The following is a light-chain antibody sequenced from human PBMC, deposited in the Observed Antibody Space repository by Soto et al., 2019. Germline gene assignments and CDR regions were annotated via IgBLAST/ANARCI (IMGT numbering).Light chain of an antibody. J-gene: IGKJ4*01. Sequence: DIQMTQSPSSVSASVGDSVTITCRASQNIFSWLAWYQHKPGKAPNLLISAASTLQSGVPSRFSGSGSGTDFTLTISSLQPEDVATYYCQQASTYPLTFGGGTKVDNK. CDR1: QNIFSW. CDR3: QQASTYPLT. V-gene: IGKV1-12*01. CDR2: AAS.